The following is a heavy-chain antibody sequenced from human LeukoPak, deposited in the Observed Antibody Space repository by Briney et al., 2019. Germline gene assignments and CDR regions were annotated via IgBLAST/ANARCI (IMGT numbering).Heavy chain of an antibody. V-gene: IGHV1-18*01. CDR1: GYTFTSYG. Sequence: ASVKVSCKASGYTFTSYGISWVRQAPGQGLQWMGWISAYNGNTNYAQKLQGRVTMTTDTSTGTAYMELRSLRSDDTAVYYCARDLGTTVTTYYWGQGTLVTVSS. CDR3: ARDLGTTVTTYY. D-gene: IGHD4-17*01. CDR2: ISAYNGNT. J-gene: IGHJ4*02.